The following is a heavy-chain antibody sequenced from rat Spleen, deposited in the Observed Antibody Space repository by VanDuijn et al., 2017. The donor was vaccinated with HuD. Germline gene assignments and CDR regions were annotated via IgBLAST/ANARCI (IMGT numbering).Heavy chain of an antibody. CDR2: INREGST. CDR1: GYSITSSYR. D-gene: IGHD3-4*01. Sequence: EVQLQESGPGLVKPSQSLSLTCSVTGYSITSSYRWNWIRKFPGNKLEWMGHINREGSTNYKPSLKSQISIANDTSKNQFFLQVNSITTEDTATYYCARTNNPYYYVMDAWGQGASVTVSS. CDR3: ARTNNPYYYVMDA. J-gene: IGHJ4*01. V-gene: IGHV3-3*01.